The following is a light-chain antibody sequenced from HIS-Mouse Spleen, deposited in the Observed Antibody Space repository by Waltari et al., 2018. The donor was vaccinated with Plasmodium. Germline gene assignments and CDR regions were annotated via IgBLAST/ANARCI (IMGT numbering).Light chain of an antibody. CDR2: AAS. Sequence: DIQLTQSPSFLSASVAARVTITCRASHGISSYLAWYQQKPGKAPKLLIYAASTLQSGVPSRFSGSGSGTEFTLTISSLQPEDFATYYCQQLNSYPLTFGGGTKVEIK. J-gene: IGKJ4*01. V-gene: IGKV1-9*01. CDR3: QQLNSYPLT. CDR1: HGISSY.